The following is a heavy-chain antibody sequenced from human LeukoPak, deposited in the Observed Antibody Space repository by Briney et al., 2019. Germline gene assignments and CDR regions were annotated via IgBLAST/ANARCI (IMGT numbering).Heavy chain of an antibody. CDR1: GGSFSDYY. J-gene: IGHJ4*02. D-gene: IGHD5-24*01. V-gene: IGHV4-34*01. CDR3: ARCGGYNYLDDY. Sequence: SETLSLTCAGYGGSFSDYYWTWIRQPPGKGLEWIGEINHSGSTKDNPSLRSRVTISVDTSKNQFSLRLSSVTAADTAVYYCARCGGYNYLDDYWGQGTLVTVSS. CDR2: INHSGST.